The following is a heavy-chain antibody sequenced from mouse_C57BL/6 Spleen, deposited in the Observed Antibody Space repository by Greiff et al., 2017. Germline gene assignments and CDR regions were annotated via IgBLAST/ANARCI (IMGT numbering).Heavy chain of an antibody. Sequence: QVQLQQSGPGLVQPSQSLSITCTVSGFSLTSYGVHWVRQSPGKGLEWLGVIWRGGSTDYNAAFMSRLSITKDNSKSQVFFKMNSLQADDTAIYXCAKNPPDYYGSSYGYWYFDVWGTGTTVTVSS. CDR2: IWRGGST. V-gene: IGHV2-5*01. CDR1: GFSLTSYG. CDR3: AKNPPDYYGSSYGYWYFDV. D-gene: IGHD1-1*01. J-gene: IGHJ1*03.